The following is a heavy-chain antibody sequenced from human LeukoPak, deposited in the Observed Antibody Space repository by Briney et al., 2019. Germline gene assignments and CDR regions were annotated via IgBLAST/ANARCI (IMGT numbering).Heavy chain of an antibody. Sequence: SETLSLTCTVSGGSISSSSYYWGWIRQPPGKGLEWIGRIYTSGSTNYNPSLKSRVTISVDTSKDQFSLKLSSVTAADTAVYYCARSGMTVTTFGWFDPWGQGTLVTVSS. CDR2: IYTSGST. CDR1: GGSISSSSYY. V-gene: IGHV4-39*07. J-gene: IGHJ5*02. CDR3: ARSGMTVTTFGWFDP. D-gene: IGHD4-17*01.